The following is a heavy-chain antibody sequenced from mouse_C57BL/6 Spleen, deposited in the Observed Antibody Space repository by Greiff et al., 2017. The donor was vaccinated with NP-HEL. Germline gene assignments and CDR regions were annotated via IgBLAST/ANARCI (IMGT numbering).Heavy chain of an antibody. D-gene: IGHD2-1*01. Sequence: VQRVESGPELVKPGASVKISCKASGYAFSSSWMNWVKQRPGKGLEWIGRIYPGDGDTNYNGKFKGKATLTADKSSSTAYMQLSSLTSEDSAVYFCAIYGNPHYYAMDYWGQGTSVTVSS. CDR3: AIYGNPHYYAMDY. CDR1: GYAFSSSW. J-gene: IGHJ4*01. CDR2: IYPGDGDT. V-gene: IGHV1-82*01.